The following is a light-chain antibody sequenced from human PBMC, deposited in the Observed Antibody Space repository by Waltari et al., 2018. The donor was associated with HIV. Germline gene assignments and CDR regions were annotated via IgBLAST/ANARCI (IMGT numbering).Light chain of an antibody. V-gene: IGKV2-28*01. CDR2: FGS. CDR1: QGLLYSNGYDY. J-gene: IGKJ2*01. CDR3: MQALQNPYT. Sequence: DIVMTQSPLSLPVTPGEPASISCRSSQGLLYSNGYDYLDWYLQKPGQSPQLLFYFGSHRAPGVPDRFSASGSGTDFTLKISRVEAEDVGVYYCMQALQNPYTFGQGTKLEIK.